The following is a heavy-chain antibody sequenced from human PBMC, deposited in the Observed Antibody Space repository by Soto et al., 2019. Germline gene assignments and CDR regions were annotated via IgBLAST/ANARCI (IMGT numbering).Heavy chain of an antibody. D-gene: IGHD2-8*02. J-gene: IGHJ5*02. CDR3: ARHVSLGYCAAPSCDSLSCFDA. CDR2: VNHSGST. V-gene: IGHV4-34*01. CDR1: GGSFSRYY. Sequence: SETLSLSCGGYGGSFSRYYWSGFRQSPGKRLEWIGEVNHSGSTNYNPSLKSRVTISVDTSKSHFSLKLTSITAADTAVYYCARHVSLGYCAAPSCDSLSCFDAWGQGTLVT.